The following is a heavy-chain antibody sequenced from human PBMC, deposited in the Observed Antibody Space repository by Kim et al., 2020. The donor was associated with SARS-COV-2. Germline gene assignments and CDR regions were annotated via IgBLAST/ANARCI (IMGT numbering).Heavy chain of an antibody. V-gene: IGHV1-3*01. Sequence: FQGRVNMTRDTSASTAYMELSSLRSEDTAVYYCARDGWTMVRGVTYYFDYWGQGTLVTVSS. CDR3: ARDGWTMVRGVTYYFDY. D-gene: IGHD3-10*01. J-gene: IGHJ4*02.